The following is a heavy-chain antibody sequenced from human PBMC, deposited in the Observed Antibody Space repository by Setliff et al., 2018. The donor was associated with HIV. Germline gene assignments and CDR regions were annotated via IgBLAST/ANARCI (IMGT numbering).Heavy chain of an antibody. Sequence: ASVKVSCKASGYTFTSYGMSWVRQAPGQGLEWMGWINTYTGNPTYAQGFTGRFVFSFDTSVSTAYLQISSLKAEDTAVYYCAARGEQLYYYGMDVWGQGTTVTVSS. CDR1: GYTFTSYG. D-gene: IGHD1-26*01. J-gene: IGHJ6*02. V-gene: IGHV7-4-1*02. CDR2: INTYTGNP. CDR3: AARGEQLYYYGMDV.